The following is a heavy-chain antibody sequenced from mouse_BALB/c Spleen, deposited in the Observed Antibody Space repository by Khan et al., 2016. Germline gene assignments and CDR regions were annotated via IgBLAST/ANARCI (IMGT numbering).Heavy chain of an antibody. D-gene: IGHD1-2*01. CDR1: GYSITSDYA. CDR2: ISYSGST. J-gene: IGHJ4*01. V-gene: IGHV3-2*02. Sequence: EVQLQESRPGLVKPSQSLSLTCTVTGYSITSDYAWNWFRQFPGNKLEWMGYISYSGSTRYYPSLKSRISITRDTSRNQFFLQLNSATTEDTATYYCARTPTAYYAMDYWGQGTSVTVSS. CDR3: ARTPTAYYAMDY.